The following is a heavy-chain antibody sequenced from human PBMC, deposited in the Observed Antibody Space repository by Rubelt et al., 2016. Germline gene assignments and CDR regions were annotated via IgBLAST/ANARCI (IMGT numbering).Heavy chain of an antibody. V-gene: IGHV1-18*01. J-gene: IGHJ4*02. D-gene: IGHD6-13*01. Sequence: QVQLVQSGAEVKKPGASVKVSCKASGYTFTSYGISWVRQAPGPGLEWMGWISAYNGNTNYAQKLQGRVTMTTDTSTSTAYMGRRGLRSDDTAVYYCARVISGVEYSSSWHFDYWGQGTPVTVSS. CDR3: ARVISGVEYSSSWHFDY. CDR2: ISAYNGNT. CDR1: GYTFTSYG.